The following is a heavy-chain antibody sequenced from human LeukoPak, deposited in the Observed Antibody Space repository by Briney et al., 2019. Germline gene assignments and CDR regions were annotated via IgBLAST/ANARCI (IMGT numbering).Heavy chain of an antibody. J-gene: IGHJ3*02. D-gene: IGHD6-6*01. CDR3: AKGVAARLRDAFDI. CDR2: IRYDGSNK. CDR1: GFTFSSYG. Sequence: GGSLRLSCAASGFTFSSYGMHWVRQAPGKGLEWVAFIRYDGSNKYYADSVKGRFTISRDNSKNTLYLQMNSLRAEDTAVYYCAKGVAARLRDAFDIWGQGTMVTVSS. V-gene: IGHV3-30*02.